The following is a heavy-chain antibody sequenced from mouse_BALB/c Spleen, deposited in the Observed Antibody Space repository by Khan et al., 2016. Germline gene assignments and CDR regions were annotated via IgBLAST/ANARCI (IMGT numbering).Heavy chain of an antibody. D-gene: IGHD2-12*01. V-gene: IGHV9-3-1*01. J-gene: IGHJ3*01. Sequence: QIQLVQSGPELKKPGETVKISCKASGYTFTNYGMNWVKQAPGKGLKWMGWINTYTGEPTYGDDFKGRFAFSLETSASTAYLQINNLKDEDTDTYFCARGAYDGTWFVYWGQGTLVTVSA. CDR1: GYTFTNYG. CDR2: INTYTGEP. CDR3: ARGAYDGTWFVY.